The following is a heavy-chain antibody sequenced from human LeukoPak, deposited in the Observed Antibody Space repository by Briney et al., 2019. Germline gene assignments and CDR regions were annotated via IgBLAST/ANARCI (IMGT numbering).Heavy chain of an antibody. J-gene: IGHJ4*02. V-gene: IGHV4-4*07. Sequence: SETLSLTCTVSGGSISSYYWSWIRQPAGKRLEWIGRIYTSGSTNFHPSLKSRVTMSVDTSKNQFSLKLSSVTAADTAVYYCARRRRGGIAARLAVGYFDYWGQGTLVTVSS. CDR3: ARRRRGGIAARLAVGYFDY. CDR2: IYTSGST. D-gene: IGHD6-6*01. CDR1: GGSISSYY.